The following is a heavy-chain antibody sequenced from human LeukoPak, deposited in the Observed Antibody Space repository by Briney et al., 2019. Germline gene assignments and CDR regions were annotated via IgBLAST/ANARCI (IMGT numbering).Heavy chain of an antibody. J-gene: IGHJ3*02. CDR2: IYYSGST. CDR1: GGSISSGGYY. Sequence: SETLSLTCTVSGGSISSGGYYWSWIRQHPGEGLEWIGYIYYSGSTYYNPSLKSRVTISVDTSKNQFSLKLSSVTAADTAVYYCARGDYLDAFDIWGQGTMVTVSS. D-gene: IGHD3-16*01. V-gene: IGHV4-31*03. CDR3: ARGDYLDAFDI.